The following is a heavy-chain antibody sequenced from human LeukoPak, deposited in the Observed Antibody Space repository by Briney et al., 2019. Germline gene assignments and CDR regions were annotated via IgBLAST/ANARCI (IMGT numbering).Heavy chain of an antibody. D-gene: IGHD4-23*01. CDR1: GYTFTSYD. V-gene: IGHV1-8*01. J-gene: IGHJ5*02. CDR2: MNPNSGNT. Sequence: ASVKVSCKASGYTFTSYDINWVRQATGQGLEWMGWMNPNSGNTGYAQKFQGRVTMTRNTSISTAYMELSSLRSEDTAVYYCARKKLSVVRFDPWGQGTLVTVSS. CDR3: ARKKLSVVRFDP.